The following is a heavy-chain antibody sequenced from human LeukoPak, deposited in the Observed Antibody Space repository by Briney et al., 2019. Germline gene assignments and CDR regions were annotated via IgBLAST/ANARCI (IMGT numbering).Heavy chain of an antibody. CDR2: ISGDGGST. V-gene: IGHV3-43*02. CDR1: GFTFSSYS. Sequence: GGSLRLSCAASGFTFSSYSMNWVRQAPGKGLEWVSLISGDGGSTYYADSVKGRFTISRDNSKNSLYLQMNSLRTEDTALYYCAKVRLIGSYFDYWGQGTLVTVSS. CDR3: AKVRLIGSYFDY. D-gene: IGHD3-22*01. J-gene: IGHJ4*02.